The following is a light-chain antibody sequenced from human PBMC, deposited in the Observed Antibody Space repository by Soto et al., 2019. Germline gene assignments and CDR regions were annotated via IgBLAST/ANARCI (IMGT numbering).Light chain of an antibody. CDR3: QGFGRSPTMYT. J-gene: IGKJ2*01. CDR2: AAS. CDR1: QSVVSSY. Sequence: EIVLTQSPGTLSLAPGERATLSCRASQSVVSSYLAWYQQKPGQAPRLLIYAASIRATGIPDRFSGSGSGTDFTLSISRLEPEDFAVYYCQGFGRSPTMYTFGQGTKLEIK. V-gene: IGKV3-20*01.